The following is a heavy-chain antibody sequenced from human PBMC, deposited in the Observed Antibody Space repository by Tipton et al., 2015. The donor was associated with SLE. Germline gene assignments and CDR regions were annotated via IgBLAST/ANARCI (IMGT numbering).Heavy chain of an antibody. D-gene: IGHD1-1*01. Sequence: SLRLSCAASGFTFTSYAMSWVRQAPGKGLDWVSSISGSGHSTCYANSVKGRFTILRDNSKGTLYLQMISLRAEDTAVYYCARDPSGSGPDFDYWGQGTLVTVSS. CDR3: ARDPSGSGPDFDY. CDR1: GFTFTSYA. J-gene: IGHJ4*02. V-gene: IGHV3-23*01. CDR2: ISGSGHST.